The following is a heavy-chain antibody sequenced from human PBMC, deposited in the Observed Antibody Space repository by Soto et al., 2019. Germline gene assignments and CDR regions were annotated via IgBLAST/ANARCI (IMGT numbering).Heavy chain of an antibody. CDR1: GYTFDNYA. V-gene: IGHV1-3*01. J-gene: IGHJ3*02. CDR3: AGVRYSGYDFKPAFDI. D-gene: IGHD5-12*01. CDR2: IHAGNGYT. Sequence: QVQLVQSGAQVKKPGASVKVSCKASGYTFDNYALHWVRQAPGRRLEWMGWIHAGNGYTKYSQSFQGRVTITRDTSATTGHMVLPRPTSEDTAACYCAGVRYSGYDFKPAFDIWSQGTMVTVSS.